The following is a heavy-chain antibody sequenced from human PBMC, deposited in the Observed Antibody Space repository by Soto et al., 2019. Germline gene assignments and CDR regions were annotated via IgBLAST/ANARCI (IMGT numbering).Heavy chain of an antibody. Sequence: QVQLVESGGGVVQPGKSLRLSCAASGFRFSSSGMHWVRQAPGKGLEWVAVIIYDGSKKEYADSVKGRFTVSRDNSKDTVYLQMNNLSPEDTGVYYCAKDLHDFASFFFYGMDVWGQGTSVTVSS. CDR3: AKDLHDFASFFFYGMDV. CDR2: IIYDGSKK. D-gene: IGHD2-21*02. J-gene: IGHJ6*02. CDR1: GFRFSSSG. V-gene: IGHV3-30*18.